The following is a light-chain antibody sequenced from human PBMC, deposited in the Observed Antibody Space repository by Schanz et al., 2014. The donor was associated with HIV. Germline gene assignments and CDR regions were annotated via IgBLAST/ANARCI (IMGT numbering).Light chain of an antibody. J-gene: IGLJ1*01. V-gene: IGLV2-14*03. CDR2: DVS. CDR3: NSYSHSNTYV. Sequence: QSVLTQPASVSGSPGQSISISCTGTSGDVGSYNYVSWYQQHPGKAPKLMIYDVSNRPSGVSSRFSGSKSGNTASLTISGLQPEDEADYYCNSYSHSNTYVFGSGTKLTVL. CDR1: SGDVGSYNY.